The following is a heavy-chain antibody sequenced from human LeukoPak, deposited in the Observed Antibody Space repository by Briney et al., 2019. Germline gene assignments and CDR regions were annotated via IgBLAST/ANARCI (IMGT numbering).Heavy chain of an antibody. CDR1: GFIFSRYW. D-gene: IGHD2-2*01. CDR3: ARDDCSSISCYHNWFDP. J-gene: IGHJ5*02. V-gene: IGHV3-7*01. CDR2: IKQDGSEK. Sequence: GGSLRLSCAASGFIFSRYWMSWVRQAPGKGLEWVANIKQDGSEKYYVDSVKGRFTISRDNAKNSLYLQMNSLRAEDTAVYYCARDDCSSISCYHNWFDPWGQGTLVTVSS.